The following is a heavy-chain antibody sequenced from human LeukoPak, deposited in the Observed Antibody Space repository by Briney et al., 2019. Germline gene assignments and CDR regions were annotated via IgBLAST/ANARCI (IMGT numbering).Heavy chain of an antibody. CDR1: GFTFSNYA. J-gene: IGHJ4*02. CDR3: AAWYSGTCRVDY. CDR2: ISGSGGDT. V-gene: IGHV3-23*01. D-gene: IGHD1-26*01. Sequence: AGGSETLFCAASGFTFSNYAMSWVRQAPGKGPEWVSAISGSGGDTYYADSVKGRFAISRDNSKNTLYVQMNSLRAEDTAVYYCAAWYSGTCRVDYWGQGTLVTVSS.